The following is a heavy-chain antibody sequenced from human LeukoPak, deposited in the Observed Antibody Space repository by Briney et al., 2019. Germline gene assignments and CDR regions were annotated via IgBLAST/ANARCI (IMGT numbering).Heavy chain of an antibody. Sequence: NPSEPLSLTCTVSGGSISSYYWSWIRQPAGKGLEWFGRIYPSESTNYNPSLKSRVTMSVDTSKNQFSLKLSSVSAADTAVYYCARAPGKWELLDYWGQGTLVTVSS. CDR3: ARAPGKWELLDY. CDR1: GGSISSYY. V-gene: IGHV4-4*07. D-gene: IGHD1-26*01. CDR2: IYPSEST. J-gene: IGHJ4*02.